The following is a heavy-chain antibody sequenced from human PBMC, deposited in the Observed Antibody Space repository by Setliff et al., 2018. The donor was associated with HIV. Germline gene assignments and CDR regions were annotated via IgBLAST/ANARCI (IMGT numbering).Heavy chain of an antibody. CDR3: ARRTYYNSSGVDY. CDR2: INHSGST. Sequence: SETLSLTCAVYGGSFSGYYWSWIRQPPGKGLEWIGEINHSGSTNYNPSLKSRVTISLDTSKNQFSLKLRSVTAADTAVYYCARRTYYNSSGVDYWGQGTLVTVPQ. D-gene: IGHD3-10*01. CDR1: GGSFSGYY. J-gene: IGHJ4*02. V-gene: IGHV4-34*01.